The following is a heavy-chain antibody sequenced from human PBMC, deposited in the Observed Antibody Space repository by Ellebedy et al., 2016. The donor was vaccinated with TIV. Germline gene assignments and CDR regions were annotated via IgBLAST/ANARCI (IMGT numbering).Heavy chain of an antibody. CDR3: ARRNWYSADY. Sequence: PGGSLRLSCAASGLTPGSSWMSWVRQAPGKGLEWVANINQDGSEEYYVDSVKGRFSISRDNAKNCLYLQMSSLRAEDTALYYCARRNWYSADYWGQGTLVTVSS. D-gene: IGHD1-7*01. CDR1: GLTPGSSW. V-gene: IGHV3-7*01. CDR2: INQDGSEE. J-gene: IGHJ4*02.